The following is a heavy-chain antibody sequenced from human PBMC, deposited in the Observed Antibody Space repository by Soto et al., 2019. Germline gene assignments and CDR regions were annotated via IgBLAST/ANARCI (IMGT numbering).Heavy chain of an antibody. CDR3: PRRRILTGTDYGKDG. CDR1: GYSFTSYW. J-gene: IGHJ6*02. Sequence: PGESLKISCKGSGYSFTSYWIGWVRQMPGKGLEWMGIIYPGDSDTRYSPSFQGQVTISADKSISTAYLQWSSLQASDTAMYYCPRRRILTGTDYGKDGWGQRTTIAVAS. CDR2: IYPGDSDT. V-gene: IGHV5-51*01. D-gene: IGHD1-20*01.